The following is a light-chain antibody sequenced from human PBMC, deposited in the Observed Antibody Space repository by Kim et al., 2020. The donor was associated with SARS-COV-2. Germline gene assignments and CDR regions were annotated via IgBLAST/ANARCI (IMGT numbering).Light chain of an antibody. Sequence: GQRVTISCSETDSNIGTNTVNWYQHLPGTTPKLLIYSNDRRPSGVPDRVAGSKSGTSASLAIGGLQSEDEADYYCAAWDDSLNGYVFATGTKVTVL. V-gene: IGLV1-44*01. CDR1: DSNIGTNT. CDR2: SND. J-gene: IGLJ1*01. CDR3: AAWDDSLNGYV.